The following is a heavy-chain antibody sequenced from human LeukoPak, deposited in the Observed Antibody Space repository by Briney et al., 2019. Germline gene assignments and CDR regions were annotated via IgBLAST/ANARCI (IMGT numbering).Heavy chain of an antibody. CDR3: ARDRNYYDHNGNFDY. J-gene: IGHJ4*02. CDR1: GYTFSGYY. D-gene: IGHD3-22*01. CDR2: INPNSGGT. Sequence: GASVEVSCKASGYTFSGYYMHWVRQAPGQGLEWMGWINPNSGGTNYAQKFQGRVTLTRDTSLSTAYMELSRLRSDDTAVYYCARDRNYYDHNGNFDYWGQGTLVTVSS. V-gene: IGHV1-2*02.